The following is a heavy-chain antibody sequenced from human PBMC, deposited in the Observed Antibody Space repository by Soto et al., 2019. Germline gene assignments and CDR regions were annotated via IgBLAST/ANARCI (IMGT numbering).Heavy chain of an antibody. V-gene: IGHV1-8*01. CDR2: RNPKSGNT. CDR1: GYTFTSYD. J-gene: IGHJ6*02. D-gene: IGHD3-16*01. CDR3: AGEGVRGMDV. Sequence: HVQLVQSGAEVKKPGASVKGSCKASGYTFTSYDINWVRQATGEGLEWMGWRNPKSGNTGNAQKFQGRITTARNTSISTAYMELSSLRSEDTAVYYCAGEGVRGMDVWGQGTTVTVSS.